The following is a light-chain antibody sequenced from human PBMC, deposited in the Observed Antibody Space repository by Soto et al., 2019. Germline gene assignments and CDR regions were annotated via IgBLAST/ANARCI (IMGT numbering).Light chain of an antibody. J-gene: IGLJ2*01. Sequence: SYELTQPPSVSVAPGQTARITCGGNNIGSKSVHWYQQKPGQAPVLVVYDHSDRPSRIPERFSGSNSGNTATLTISRVEAGDEADYYCQVWDSSSDHHVVFGGGTKLTVL. CDR2: DHS. CDR3: QVWDSSSDHHVV. V-gene: IGLV3-21*02. CDR1: NIGSKS.